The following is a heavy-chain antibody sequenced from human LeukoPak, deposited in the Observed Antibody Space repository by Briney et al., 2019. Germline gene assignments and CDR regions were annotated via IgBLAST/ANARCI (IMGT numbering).Heavy chain of an antibody. J-gene: IGHJ4*02. CDR2: IYYTGST. V-gene: IGHV4-59*01. CDR3: ARIHRYCSGGACYVLDN. CDR1: GGSISSYY. Sequence: SETLSLTCTVSGGSISSYYWSWIRQPPGKGLEWIGYIYYTGSTDYNPSLKSRVAISVDTSKNQFSLQLSSVTAADTAVYYCARIHRYCSGGACYVLDNWGQGTLVAVSS. D-gene: IGHD2-15*01.